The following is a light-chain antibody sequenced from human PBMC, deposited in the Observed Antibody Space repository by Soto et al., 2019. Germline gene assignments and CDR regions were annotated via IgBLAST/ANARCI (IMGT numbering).Light chain of an antibody. V-gene: IGLV2-14*03. CDR1: SRDVGAYNY. Sequence: QSLLTQPAPASGAPGQSITISCTGTSRDVGAYNYVSWYQQYPGRAPKLMIYDVTNRPSGVSNRFSGSKSGNTASLTISGLQAEDEADYYCSSYTASSTRVFGTGTKVTVL. CDR3: SSYTASSTRV. CDR2: DVT. J-gene: IGLJ1*01.